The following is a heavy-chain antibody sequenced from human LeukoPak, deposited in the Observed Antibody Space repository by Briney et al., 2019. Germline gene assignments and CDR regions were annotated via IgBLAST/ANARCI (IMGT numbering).Heavy chain of an antibody. CDR1: GFTFSNYA. Sequence: GGSLTLSCAASGFTFSNYAMSWVRQAPGRGLEWVSAITGSGGNTYYADSVKGRFTISRDNSKNTVFLQMNSLRAEDTAVYYCAKWGDYDVLTGYYVSDYWGQGTLVTVSS. J-gene: IGHJ4*02. CDR3: AKWGDYDVLTGYYVSDY. V-gene: IGHV3-23*01. CDR2: ITGSGGNT. D-gene: IGHD3-9*01.